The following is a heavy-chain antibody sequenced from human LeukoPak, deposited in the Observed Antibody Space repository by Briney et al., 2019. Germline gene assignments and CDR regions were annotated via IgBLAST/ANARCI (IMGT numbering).Heavy chain of an antibody. CDR1: GFTFTIYA. J-gene: IGHJ6*03. D-gene: IGHD1-26*01. CDR3: AKDWSYQGYYYYMDV. CDR2: VSYDGSNK. V-gene: IGHV3-30*04. Sequence: GGSLRLSCAASGFTFTIYAMHWVRQAPGKGLEWVAVVSYDGSNKYYAGSVKGRFTISRDNSKNTLYMQMNSLRAEDTAVYYCAKDWSYQGYYYYMDVWGKGTTVTISS.